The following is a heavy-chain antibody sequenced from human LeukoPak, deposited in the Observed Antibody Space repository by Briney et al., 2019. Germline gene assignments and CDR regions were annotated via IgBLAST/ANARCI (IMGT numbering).Heavy chain of an antibody. Sequence: PRGSLRLSCVVSGFTFSNYWMDWVRQAPGKGLEWVAFIRPDGRETNYAGSVKGRFPISRDNAKKPLYLQMNNPRVEDTAVYYCATRGDLSWFGALRHWSQGTVVTVSS. CDR1: GFTFSNYW. V-gene: IGHV3-7*01. CDR2: IRPDGRET. J-gene: IGHJ4*02. D-gene: IGHD3-16*02. CDR3: ATRGDLSWFGALRH.